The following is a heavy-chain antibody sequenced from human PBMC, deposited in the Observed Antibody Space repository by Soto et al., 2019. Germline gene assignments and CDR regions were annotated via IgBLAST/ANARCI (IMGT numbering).Heavy chain of an antibody. J-gene: IGHJ4*02. CDR2: IIPIFGTA. D-gene: IGHD3-16*01. CDR1: GGTFSSYA. V-gene: IGHV1-69*13. Sequence: GASVKVSCKASGGTFSSYAISWVRQAPGQGLEWMGGIIPIFGTANYAQKFQGRVTITADESTSTAYMELSSLRSEDTAVYYCAREVLVGGTTELIPVKYFDYWGQGTLVTVSS. CDR3: AREVLVGGTTELIPVKYFDY.